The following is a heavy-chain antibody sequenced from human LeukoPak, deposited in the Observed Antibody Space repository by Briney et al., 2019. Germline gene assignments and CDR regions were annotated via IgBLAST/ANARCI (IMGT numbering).Heavy chain of an antibody. D-gene: IGHD3-22*01. CDR3: ARVLTYYYDSSGYPFDY. V-gene: IGHV1-69*01. Sequence: GSSVKVSYKASGGTFSSYAISWVRQAPGQGLEWMGGIIPIFGTANYAQKFQGRVTITADESTSTAYMELSSLRSEDTAVYYCARVLTYYYDSSGYPFDYWGQGTLVTVSS. J-gene: IGHJ4*02. CDR2: IIPIFGTA. CDR1: GGTFSSYA.